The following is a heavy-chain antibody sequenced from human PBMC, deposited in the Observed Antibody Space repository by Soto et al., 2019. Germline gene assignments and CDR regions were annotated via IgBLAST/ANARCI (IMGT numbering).Heavy chain of an antibody. CDR3: ATSLVTSRARVDY. CDR1: GGSIYTGGFY. D-gene: IGHD1-26*01. CDR2: IYYTGST. Sequence: SETLSLTCTVSGGSIYTGGFYWSWIRQLPGKGLEWLGYIYYTGSTQYTPSLKSRLSISTDTSDNQFSPRLNSVTAADTAVYYCATSLVTSRARVDYWGQGTPVTVSS. V-gene: IGHV4-31*03. J-gene: IGHJ4*02.